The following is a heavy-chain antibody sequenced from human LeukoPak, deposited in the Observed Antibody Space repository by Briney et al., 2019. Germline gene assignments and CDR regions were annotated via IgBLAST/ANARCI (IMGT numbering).Heavy chain of an antibody. CDR2: ISYSGST. CDR3: VRFKSGTDGWFDP. V-gene: IGHV4-39*07. Sequence: NPTETLSLTCTVPGGSIISSSYHSGCLRQPPGEGLEWIGSISYSGSTYYNPSLKSRVAVSGDTSKNQFSLNLSSVTAADTAVYYCVRFKSGTDGWFDPWGQGTLVTVSS. D-gene: IGHD2-2*01. CDR1: GGSIISSSYH. J-gene: IGHJ5*02.